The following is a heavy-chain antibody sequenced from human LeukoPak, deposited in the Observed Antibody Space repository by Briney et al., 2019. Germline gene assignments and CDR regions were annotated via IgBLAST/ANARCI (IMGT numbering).Heavy chain of an antibody. V-gene: IGHV4-34*01. Sequence: SETLSLTCAVYGGSFSGYYWSWIRQPPGKGLEWIGEINHSGSTNYNPSLKSRVTISVDTSKNQFSLKLSSVTAADTAVYYCARARRIYDYVWGSYRPGPFDYWGQGTLVTVSS. J-gene: IGHJ4*02. CDR3: ARARRIYDYVWGSYRPGPFDY. CDR1: GGSFSGYY. CDR2: INHSGST. D-gene: IGHD3-16*02.